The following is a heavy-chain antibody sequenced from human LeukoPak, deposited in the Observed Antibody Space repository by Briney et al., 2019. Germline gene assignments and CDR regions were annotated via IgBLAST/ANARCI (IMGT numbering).Heavy chain of an antibody. CDR3: ARSPPDRDGYILFDY. V-gene: IGHV4-61*05. J-gene: IGHJ4*02. D-gene: IGHD5-24*01. Sequence: SETLSLTCTVSGGSISSSSYFWSWIRQPPGKGLEWIGYIYYSGSTNYNPSLKSRVIISVDTSKKQFSLNLTSVTAADTAVYYCARSPPDRDGYILFDYWGQGTLVTVSS. CDR1: GGSISSSSYF. CDR2: IYYSGST.